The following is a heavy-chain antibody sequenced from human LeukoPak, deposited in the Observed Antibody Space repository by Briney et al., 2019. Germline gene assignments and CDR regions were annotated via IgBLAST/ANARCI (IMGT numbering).Heavy chain of an antibody. D-gene: IGHD6-19*01. CDR3: ARDHSSGWYPEFDY. J-gene: IGHJ4*02. CDR2: ISSSGSTI. Sequence: GGSLRLSCAASGFTFSSYEMNWVRQAPGKGLEWVSYISSSGSTIYYADSVKGRFTISRDNAKNSLYLQMNSLRAEDTAVYYCARDHSSGWYPEFDYWGQGTLVTVSS. V-gene: IGHV3-48*03. CDR1: GFTFSSYE.